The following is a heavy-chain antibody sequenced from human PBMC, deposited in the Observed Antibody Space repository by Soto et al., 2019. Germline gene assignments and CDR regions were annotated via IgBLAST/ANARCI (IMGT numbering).Heavy chain of an antibody. CDR1: GGSVSSGIYY. J-gene: IGHJ6*02. D-gene: IGHD6-19*01. CDR2: IYYSGST. Sequence: SETLSRTCTVSGGSVSSGIYYWSWIRQPPGKGLEWIGYIYYSGSTNYNPSLKSRVTISVDTSKNQFSLKLSSVTAADTAVYYCARVVSRSGWYYYYGMDVWGQGTTVTVSS. CDR3: ARVVSRSGWYYYYGMDV. V-gene: IGHV4-61*01.